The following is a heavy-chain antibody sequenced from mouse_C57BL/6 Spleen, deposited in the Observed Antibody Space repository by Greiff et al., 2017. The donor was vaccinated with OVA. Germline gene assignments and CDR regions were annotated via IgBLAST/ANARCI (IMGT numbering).Heavy chain of an antibody. CDR3: ARGGQLRPWFAY. D-gene: IGHD3-2*02. Sequence: VQLQQPGAELVMPGASVKLSCKASGYTFTSYWMHWVKQRPGQGLEWIGEIDPSDSYTNYNQKFKGKSTLTVDKSSSTAYMQLSSLTSEDSAVYYCARGGQLRPWFAYWGQGTLVTVSA. CDR1: GYTFTSYW. J-gene: IGHJ3*01. CDR2: IDPSDSYT. V-gene: IGHV1-69*01.